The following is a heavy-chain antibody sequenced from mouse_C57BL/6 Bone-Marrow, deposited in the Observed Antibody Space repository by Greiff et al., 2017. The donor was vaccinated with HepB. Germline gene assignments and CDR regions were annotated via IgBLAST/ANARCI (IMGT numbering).Heavy chain of an antibody. V-gene: IGHV1-82*01. CDR3: ARWGAY. Sequence: VQRVESGPELVKPGASVKISCKASGYAFSSSWMNWVKQRPGKGLEWIGRIYPGDGDTNYNGKFKGKATLTADKSSSTAYMQLSSLTSEDSAVYFCARWGAYWGQGTLVTVSA. CDR2: IYPGDGDT. J-gene: IGHJ3*01. CDR1: GYAFSSSW.